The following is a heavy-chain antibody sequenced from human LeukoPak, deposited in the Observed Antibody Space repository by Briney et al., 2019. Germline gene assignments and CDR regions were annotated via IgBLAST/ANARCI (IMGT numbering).Heavy chain of an antibody. CDR2: ISGSGGST. J-gene: IGHJ4*02. CDR1: GFTFSSYA. D-gene: IGHD2-21*02. Sequence: GGSLRLSCAASGFTFSSYAMSWVRQAPGKGLEWVSAISGSGGSTYYADSVKGRFTISRDNSKNTLYLQMNSLRAEDTAVYYCAKSPRGGDCYTSDYWGQGTLVTVSS. V-gene: IGHV3-23*01. CDR3: AKSPRGGDCYTSDY.